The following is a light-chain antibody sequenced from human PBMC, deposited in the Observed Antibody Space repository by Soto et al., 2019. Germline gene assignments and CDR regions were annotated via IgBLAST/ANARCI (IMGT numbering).Light chain of an antibody. J-gene: IGKJ1*01. CDR2: EVS. CDR3: MQGTHWPWT. CDR1: QSLIHSDGSTY. V-gene: IGKV2-30*02. Sequence: DVVLTQSPLSLPVTLGQPASISCRSSQSLIHSDGSTYLSWFQQRPGQSPRRLIYEVSDRDSGVPARFSGSGSGTDFTLKISRVEAEDVGVYYCMQGTHWPWTFGQGTKVEIK.